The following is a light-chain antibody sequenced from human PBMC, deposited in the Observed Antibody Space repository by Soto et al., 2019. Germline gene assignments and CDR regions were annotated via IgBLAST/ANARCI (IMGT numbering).Light chain of an antibody. V-gene: IGKV3-20*01. CDR2: GAS. Sequence: EIVFTQSPGTLSFSPGERATLSCRASQSVSSSYLAWYQQNPGQAPRLLIYGASSRATGIPDRFSGSGSGTDFTLTISRLEPEDFAVYYCQQYGSSPRTFGQGTKVDIK. J-gene: IGKJ1*01. CDR1: QSVSSSY. CDR3: QQYGSSPRT.